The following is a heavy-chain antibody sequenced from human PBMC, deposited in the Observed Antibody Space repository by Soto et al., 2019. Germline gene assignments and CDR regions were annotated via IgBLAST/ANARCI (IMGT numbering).Heavy chain of an antibody. Sequence: GGSLRLSCAASGFTFSSYAMSWVRQAPGKGLEWVSAISGSGGSTYYADSVKGRFTISRDNSKNTLYLQMNSLRAEDTAVYYCARELDGGIGHYYYYYGMDVWGQGTTVTVSS. J-gene: IGHJ6*02. V-gene: IGHV3-23*01. D-gene: IGHD1-20*01. CDR3: ARELDGGIGHYYYYYGMDV. CDR1: GFTFSSYA. CDR2: ISGSGGST.